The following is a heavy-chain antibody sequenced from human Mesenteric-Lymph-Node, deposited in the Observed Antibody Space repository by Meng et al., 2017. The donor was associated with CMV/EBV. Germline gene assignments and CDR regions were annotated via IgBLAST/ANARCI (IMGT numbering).Heavy chain of an antibody. V-gene: IGHV4-4*02. D-gene: IGHD3-3*01. CDR3: ARGRITIFGVAWRDY. CDR1: GGSISSSNW. J-gene: IGHJ4*02. Sequence: GSLRLSCAVSGGSISSSNWWSWVRQPPGKGLEWIGEIYHSGSTNYNPSLKSRVTISVDKSKNQFSLKLSSVTAADTAVYYCARGRITIFGVAWRDYWGQGTLVTVSS. CDR2: IYHSGST.